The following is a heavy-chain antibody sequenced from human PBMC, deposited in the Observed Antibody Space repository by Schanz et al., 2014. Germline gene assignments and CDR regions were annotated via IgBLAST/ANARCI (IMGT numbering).Heavy chain of an antibody. V-gene: IGHV3-11*05. J-gene: IGHJ3*02. CDR3: ARENLNWEAFDI. CDR1: GFTFSDYY. Sequence: QVQLVDSGGGLVKPGGSLRLSCAASGFTFSDYYMTWIRQAPGKGLEWVSFVGSGRSAYTEYADSVKGRFTISRDNAKNSLYLEMTSLRGEDTAVYYCARENLNWEAFDIWGQGTVVTVSS. D-gene: IGHD7-27*01. CDR2: VGSGRSAYT.